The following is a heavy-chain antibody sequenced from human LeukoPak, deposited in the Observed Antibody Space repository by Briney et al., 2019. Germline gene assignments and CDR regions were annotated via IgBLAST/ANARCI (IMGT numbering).Heavy chain of an antibody. V-gene: IGHV4-59*01. Sequence: PSETLSLTCTVSGGSISNYYWSWIRQPPGKGLEWIGYIYYSGSTNYNPSLKSRVTISVDTSKNQFSLKLSSVTAADTAVYYCARVVGVGSIYDAFDIWGQGTMVTVSS. D-gene: IGHD3-22*01. CDR3: ARVVGVGSIYDAFDI. J-gene: IGHJ3*02. CDR1: GGSISNYY. CDR2: IYYSGST.